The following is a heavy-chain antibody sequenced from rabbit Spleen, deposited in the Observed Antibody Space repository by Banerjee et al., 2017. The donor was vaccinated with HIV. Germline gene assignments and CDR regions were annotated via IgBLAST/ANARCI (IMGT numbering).Heavy chain of an antibody. D-gene: IGHD1-1*01. Sequence: QEQLMESGGGLVQPGGSLKLSCKASGFDFSVYGVSWVRQAPGKGLEWIGYIDLVFGSTYYASWVNGRLTISSHNDQNTLYLQLNSLTAADTATYFCARDLTDVIGWNFGWWGPGTLVTVS. CDR3: ARDLTDVIGWNFGW. CDR2: IDLVFGST. J-gene: IGHJ4*01. CDR1: GFDFSVYG. V-gene: IGHV1S47*01.